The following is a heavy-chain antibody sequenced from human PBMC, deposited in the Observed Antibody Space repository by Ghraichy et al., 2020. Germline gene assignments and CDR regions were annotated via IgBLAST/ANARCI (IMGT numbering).Heavy chain of an antibody. CDR3: ARDHSPGYFDV. D-gene: IGHD2-21*01. V-gene: IGHV3-74*01. CDR1: GFTFSSYW. J-gene: IGHJ2*01. CDR2: INNDGSRSI. Sequence: GGSLRLSCAASGFTFSSYWMHWVRQAPGKGLVWVSRINNDGSRSIDYADSVKGRFTISRDNARNTLYLQMNSLRVEDTAVYYCARDHSPGYFDVWGRGTLVTVSS.